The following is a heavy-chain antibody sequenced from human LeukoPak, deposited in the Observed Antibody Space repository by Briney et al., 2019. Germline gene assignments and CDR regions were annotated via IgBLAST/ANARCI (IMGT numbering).Heavy chain of an antibody. CDR2: ISGTGRST. Sequence: PGGSLRLSGAASGFTFSSHAMNWVGQAPGKGLEWVSAISGTGRSTYYADSVKGRFTISRDNSKNTLYLKRNSLRAEDTAVYYCAKDVLWGQGTLATVSP. J-gene: IGHJ4*02. CDR1: GFTFSSHA. V-gene: IGHV3-23*01. CDR3: AKDVL.